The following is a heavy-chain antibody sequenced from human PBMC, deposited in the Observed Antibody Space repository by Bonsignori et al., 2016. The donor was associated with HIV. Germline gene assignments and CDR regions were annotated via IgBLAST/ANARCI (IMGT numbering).Heavy chain of an antibody. V-gene: IGHV1-69*01. J-gene: IGHJ5*02. Sequence: WVRQAPGQGLEWMGGIIPIFGTANYAQKFQGRVTITADESTSTAYMELSSLRSEDTAVYYCARGSRSGYGSGSYYWFDPWGPGNPGHRLL. CDR2: IIPIFGTA. D-gene: IGHD3-10*01. CDR3: ARGSRSGYGSGSYYWFDP.